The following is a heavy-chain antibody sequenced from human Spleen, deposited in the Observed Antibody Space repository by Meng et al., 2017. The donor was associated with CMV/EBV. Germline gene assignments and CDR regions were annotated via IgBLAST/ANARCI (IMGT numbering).Heavy chain of an antibody. J-gene: IGHJ4*02. V-gene: IGHV4-4*02. CDR1: GGSFSSSKW. CDR2: IYDSGTT. Sequence: SLTCAVSGGSFSSSKWWSWVRQPPGKGLAWIGEIYDSGTTTYNPSLKSRVTISLDESKNEFSLKLSSVTAADTAVYYCARNGYYSLDYWSQGTLVTVSS. D-gene: IGHD3-22*01. CDR3: ARNGYYSLDY.